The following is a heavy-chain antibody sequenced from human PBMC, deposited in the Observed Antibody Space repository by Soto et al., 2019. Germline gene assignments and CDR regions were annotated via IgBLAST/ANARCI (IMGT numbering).Heavy chain of an antibody. Sequence: EVQLLESGGGLVQPGGSLRLSCAASGFSFVNYAMNWVRQAPGKGLEWVSGLSGSGTSTYYADSVKGRFTISRDNSRDTLFLQMDSLRAEDTAVYYCAREDGVVGATSAFDYWGQGTLVTVSS. V-gene: IGHV3-23*01. J-gene: IGHJ4*02. CDR3: AREDGVVGATSAFDY. CDR1: GFSFVNYA. CDR2: LSGSGTST. D-gene: IGHD1-26*01.